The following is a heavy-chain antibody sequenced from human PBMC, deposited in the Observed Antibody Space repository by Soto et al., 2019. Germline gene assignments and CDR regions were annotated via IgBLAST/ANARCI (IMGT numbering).Heavy chain of an antibody. Sequence: GGSLRLSCAASGFSFSTYGLTWVRQAPGKGLEWVSDISGSGGDTYYADSVRGRFTISRDNSKNTLYLQMNSLRAEDTAIYYCAIEGKVRQSGYWYYYGLDVWGQGTTVTVSS. CDR3: AIEGKVRQSGYWYYYGLDV. J-gene: IGHJ6*02. D-gene: IGHD5-12*01. CDR2: ISGSGGDT. V-gene: IGHV3-23*01. CDR1: GFSFSTYG.